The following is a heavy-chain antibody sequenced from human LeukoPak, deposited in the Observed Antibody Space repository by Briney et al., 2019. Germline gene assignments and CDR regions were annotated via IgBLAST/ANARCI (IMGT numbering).Heavy chain of an antibody. CDR3: ARHRLSTTSGYAFDYMDV. J-gene: IGHJ6*03. V-gene: IGHV4-38-2*01. Sequence: SETLSLTCAVSGYSISSGYYWGWIRQPRGEGLEWIGIMYHSGSTYYKPSIKSRLTIAVETTENHFSLNLTSLPAADTAVYFCARHRLSTTSGYAFDYMDVWGKGTTVTVSS. D-gene: IGHD5-12*01. CDR1: GYSISSGYY. CDR2: MYHSGST.